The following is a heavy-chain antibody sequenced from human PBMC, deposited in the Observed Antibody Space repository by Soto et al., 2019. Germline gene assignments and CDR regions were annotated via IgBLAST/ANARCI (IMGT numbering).Heavy chain of an antibody. J-gene: IGHJ6*02. V-gene: IGHV1-69*13. CDR2: IIPIFGTA. CDR1: RVAFSKFI. Sequence: AASVKVSFKASRVAFSKFIVTWLRQAPGLGLEWVGGIIPIFGTANYAQKFQGRVTITADESTSTSYMEVNNLRSEDTAVYYCAKVRYSSPMGYYYGMDVWGQGTTVTVSS. D-gene: IGHD6-19*01. CDR3: AKVRYSSPMGYYYGMDV.